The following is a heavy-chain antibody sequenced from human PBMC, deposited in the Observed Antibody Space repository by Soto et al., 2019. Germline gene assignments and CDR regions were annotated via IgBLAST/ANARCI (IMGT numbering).Heavy chain of an antibody. Sequence: ASVKVSCKASGYTFTTYHITWVRQAPGQGLEWMGIINPSGGSTSYAQKFQGRVTMTRDTSTSTVYMELSSLRSEDTAVYYCATDLNYDILTGYYKRDYWGQGTLVTVSS. CDR2: INPSGGST. CDR3: ATDLNYDILTGYYKRDY. D-gene: IGHD3-9*01. J-gene: IGHJ4*02. V-gene: IGHV1-46*01. CDR1: GYTFTTYH.